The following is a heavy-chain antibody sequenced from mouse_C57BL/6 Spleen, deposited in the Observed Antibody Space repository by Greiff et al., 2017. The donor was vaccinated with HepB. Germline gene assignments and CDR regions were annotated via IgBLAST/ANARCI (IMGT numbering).Heavy chain of an antibody. CDR2: ISSGSSTI. CDR3: ARTTVVATELGYFDV. CDR1: GFTFSDYG. Sequence: EVQGVESGGGLVKPGGSLKLSCAASGFTFSDYGMHWVRQAPERGLEWVAYISSGSSTIYYADTVKGRFTISRDNAKNTLFLQMTSLRSEDTSMYYCARTTVVATELGYFDVWGTGTTVTVSS. D-gene: IGHD1-1*01. J-gene: IGHJ1*03. V-gene: IGHV5-17*01.